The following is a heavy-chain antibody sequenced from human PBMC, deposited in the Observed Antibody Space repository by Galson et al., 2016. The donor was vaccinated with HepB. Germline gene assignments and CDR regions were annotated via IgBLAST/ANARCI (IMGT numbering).Heavy chain of an antibody. V-gene: IGHV3-43*02. Sequence: SLRLSCAASGLPPNNYAMHWVRQAPGKGLECVSLISGDGRNTYYADSVKGRFSISRDKSKKSLYLEMNSLRTEDTAFYYCGILYGGFDPWGQGTLVTVSS. CDR3: GILYGGFDP. J-gene: IGHJ5*02. CDR2: ISGDGRNT. D-gene: IGHD2/OR15-2a*01. CDR1: GLPPNNYA.